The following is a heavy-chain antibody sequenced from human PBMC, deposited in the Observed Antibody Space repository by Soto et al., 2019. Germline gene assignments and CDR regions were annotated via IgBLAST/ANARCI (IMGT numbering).Heavy chain of an antibody. CDR3: ARQMTTVVTRNYYYYYGMDV. CDR1: GDSITSNSYF. CDR2: IYYSGTT. Sequence: ASETLSLTCTVSGDSITSNSYFWAWIRQPPGKRLEWIGSIYYSGTTYYNPSLKSRVTISVDTSKNQFSLKLSSVTAADTAVYYCARQMTTVVTRNYYYYYGMDVWGQGTTVTVSS. J-gene: IGHJ6*02. D-gene: IGHD4-17*01. V-gene: IGHV4-39*07.